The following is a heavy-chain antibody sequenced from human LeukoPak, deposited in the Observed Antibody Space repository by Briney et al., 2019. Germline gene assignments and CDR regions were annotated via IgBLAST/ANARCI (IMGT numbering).Heavy chain of an antibody. D-gene: IGHD3-22*01. Sequence: GRSLRLSCAASGFTFDDYGMQWVRHVPGKGLEWVSGINWNSGSIGYADSVKGRFTISRDNAKNSLYLQMNSLRAEDMALYYCAKGDSSAYYGAPDYWGQGTLVTVSS. V-gene: IGHV3-9*03. CDR2: INWNSGSI. CDR1: GFTFDDYG. CDR3: AKGDSSAYYGAPDY. J-gene: IGHJ4*02.